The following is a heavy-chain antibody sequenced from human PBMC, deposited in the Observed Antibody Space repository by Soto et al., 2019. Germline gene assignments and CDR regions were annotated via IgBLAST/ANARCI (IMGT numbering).Heavy chain of an antibody. V-gene: IGHV3-30*18. CDR1: GFTFSSYG. Sequence: QVQLVESGGGVVQPGRSLRLSCAASGFTFSSYGMHWVRQAPGKGLEWVAVISYDGSNKYYADSVKGRFTISRDNSKNTLYLQMNSLRAEDTAVYYCAKAEYSSSSPFDYWGQGTLVTVSS. CDR2: ISYDGSNK. CDR3: AKAEYSSSSPFDY. D-gene: IGHD6-6*01. J-gene: IGHJ4*02.